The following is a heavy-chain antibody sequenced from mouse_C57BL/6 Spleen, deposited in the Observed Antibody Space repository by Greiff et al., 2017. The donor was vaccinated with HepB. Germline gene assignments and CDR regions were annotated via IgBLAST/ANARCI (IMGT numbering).Heavy chain of an antibody. CDR1: GFTFSSYA. CDR3: ARASNYEGDWFAY. J-gene: IGHJ3*01. D-gene: IGHD2-5*01. CDR2: ISDGGSYT. Sequence: EVQGVESGGGLVKPGGSLKLSCAASGFTFSSYAMSWVRQTPEKRLEWVATISDGGSYTYYPDNVKGRFTISRDNAKNNLYLQMSHLKSEDTSMYYCARASNYEGDWFAYWGQGTLVTVSA. V-gene: IGHV5-4*01.